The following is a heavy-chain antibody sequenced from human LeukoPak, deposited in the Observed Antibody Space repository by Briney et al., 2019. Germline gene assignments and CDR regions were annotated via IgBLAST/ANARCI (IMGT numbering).Heavy chain of an antibody. CDR3: ARHGGTLDYFDS. CDR2: IYYGGTT. D-gene: IGHD1-26*01. CDR1: NGSISTYY. V-gene: IGHV4-59*08. Sequence: SETLSLTCSVSNGSISTYYWSWIRQSPGKGLEWIGYIYYGGTTSYNPSLKRRVTISVHSPKNHFSLRLTSLTAADTALYYCARHGGTLDYFDSWGPGYLVIVSS. J-gene: IGHJ4*02.